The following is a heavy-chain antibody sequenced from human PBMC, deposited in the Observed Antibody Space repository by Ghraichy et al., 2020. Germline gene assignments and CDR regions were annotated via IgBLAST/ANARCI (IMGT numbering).Heavy chain of an antibody. Sequence: SETLSLTCTVSGGSISSSSYYWGWIRQPPGKGLEWIGSIYYSGSTYYNPSLKSRVTISVDTSKNQFSLKLSSVTAADTAVYYCARGATVVTPINYFDYWGQGTLVTVSS. CDR1: GGSISSSSYY. CDR3: ARGATVVTPINYFDY. J-gene: IGHJ4*02. CDR2: IYYSGST. D-gene: IGHD4-23*01. V-gene: IGHV4-39*01.